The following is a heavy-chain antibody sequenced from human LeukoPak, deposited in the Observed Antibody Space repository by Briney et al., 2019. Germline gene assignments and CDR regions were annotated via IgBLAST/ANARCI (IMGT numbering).Heavy chain of an antibody. J-gene: IGHJ4*02. Sequence: GGSLRLSCAASGFIFSSYWMSWVRQAPGKGLEWVANIKQDGSQKYYVDSVKGRFTISRDNAKNALYLQMNSLRAEDTAVYYCARRYFDYWGQGTLVTVSS. CDR2: IKQDGSQK. V-gene: IGHV3-7*03. CDR1: GFIFSSYW. CDR3: ARRYFDY.